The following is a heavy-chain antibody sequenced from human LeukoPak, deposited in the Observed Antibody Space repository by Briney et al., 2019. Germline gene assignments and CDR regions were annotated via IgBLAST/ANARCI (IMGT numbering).Heavy chain of an antibody. J-gene: IGHJ6*04. V-gene: IGHV4-38-2*02. CDR3: ARDRPTVTTRTGYYGVDV. Sequence: AETLSLTCAVSGYSISSGYYWGWIRQPPGKGLEWIGIIYHSGSTYYNPSLKSRVTISVDTSKNQFSLKLSSVTAADTAVYYCARDRPTVTTRTGYYGVDVWGKGTTVTVPS. CDR2: IYHSGST. D-gene: IGHD4-17*01. CDR1: GYSISSGYY.